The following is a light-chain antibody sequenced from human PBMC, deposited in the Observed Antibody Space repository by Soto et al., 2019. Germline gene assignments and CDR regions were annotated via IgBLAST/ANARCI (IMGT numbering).Light chain of an antibody. V-gene: IGKV3-20*01. Sequence: EIVLTQSPGTLSLSPGERATLSCRASQSVSSSYLAWYQQKPRQAPRLLFYGASSRATGIPDRLSGSGSGTDFTLTISRMEPEDFAVYYCQQYGTSPTFGGGTKVDIK. J-gene: IGKJ4*01. CDR1: QSVSSSY. CDR2: GAS. CDR3: QQYGTSPT.